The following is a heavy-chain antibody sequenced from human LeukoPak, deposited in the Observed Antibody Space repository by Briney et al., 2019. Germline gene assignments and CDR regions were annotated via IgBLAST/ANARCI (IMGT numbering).Heavy chain of an antibody. CDR3: AREGYSSSSLDY. CDR2: IYYSGST. D-gene: IGHD6-6*01. V-gene: IGHV4-59*12. Sequence: PSETLSLTCTVSGGSISSYYWSWIRQPPGKGLEWIGYIYYSGSTNYNPSLKSRVTISVDTSKNQFSLKLSSVTAADTAVYYCAREGYSSSSLDYWGQGTLVTVSS. CDR1: GGSISSYY. J-gene: IGHJ4*02.